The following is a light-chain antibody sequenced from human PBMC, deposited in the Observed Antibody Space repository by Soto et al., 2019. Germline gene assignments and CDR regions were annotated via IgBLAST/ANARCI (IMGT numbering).Light chain of an antibody. CDR2: DAS. CDR1: QSIDNW. Sequence: GARVTIPCRARQSIDNWLAWYQQTPGKAPQLLIYDASRVKTGVPSRFTASGSGTEFTLTIITLQADDSATYFCQLYNGYPYTLGPGTMV. J-gene: IGKJ2*01. V-gene: IGKV1-5*01. CDR3: QLYNGYPYT.